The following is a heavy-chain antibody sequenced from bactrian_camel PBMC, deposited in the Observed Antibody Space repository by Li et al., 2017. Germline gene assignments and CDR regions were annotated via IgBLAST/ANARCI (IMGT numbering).Heavy chain of an antibody. V-gene: IGHV3S28*01. Sequence: LVESGGGLVQPGESLRLSCVASGITFSRHDMSWVRQAPGKEREGVARIYTGSGNTYYADSVKGRFTISQDNAKNTLYLQMNSLKPEDTALYYCAGGNGYCNMRPSWYPNWGQGTQVTVS. D-gene: IGHD2*01. J-gene: IGHJ4*01. CDR1: GITFSRHD. CDR3: AGGNGYCNMRPSWYPN. CDR2: IYTGSGNT.